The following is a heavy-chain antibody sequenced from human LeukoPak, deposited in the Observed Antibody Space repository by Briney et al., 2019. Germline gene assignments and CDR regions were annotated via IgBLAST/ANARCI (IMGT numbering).Heavy chain of an antibody. CDR2: IYSSGSA. CDR1: GASISGYF. CDR3: ARHRSSYETSGYPDH. V-gene: IGHV4-59*08. J-gene: IGHJ5*02. Sequence: SETLSLTCTSFGASISGYFWSWIRQSPGKGLECIGHIYSSGSANYNPSLESRVTMSVDVSKNQLYLRLSSVTAADTAVYFCARHRSSYETSGYPDHWGQGTLVTVSS. D-gene: IGHD3-22*01.